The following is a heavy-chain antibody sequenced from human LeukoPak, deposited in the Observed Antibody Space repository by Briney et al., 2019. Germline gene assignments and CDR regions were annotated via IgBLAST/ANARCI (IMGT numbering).Heavy chain of an antibody. J-gene: IGHJ4*02. Sequence: GGSLRLSCAASGFTFSSYSMNWVRQAPGKGLEWVSSISSSSSYIYYADSVKGRFTISRDNAKNSLYLQMNSLRAEDTAVYYRAPYLPPSYGDYVRELFDYWGQGTLVTVSS. CDR3: APYLPPSYGDYVRELFDY. CDR1: GFTFSSYS. D-gene: IGHD4-17*01. CDR2: ISSSSSYI. V-gene: IGHV3-21*01.